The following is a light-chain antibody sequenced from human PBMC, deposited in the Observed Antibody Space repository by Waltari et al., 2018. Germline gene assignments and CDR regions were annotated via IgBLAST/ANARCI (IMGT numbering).Light chain of an antibody. CDR2: DLP. V-gene: IGLV2-14*01. CDR1: NSDIGSYSY. CDR3: SSYTGRGTVI. Sequence: QSVLTQPASVSGSPGQSITISCPGPNSDIGSYSYVPWYQQYPGKAPKLIIYDLPERPSGVSTRFSGSKSGNTASLTISGLQADDEADYFCSSYTGRGTVIFGRGTMVTVL. J-gene: IGLJ2*01.